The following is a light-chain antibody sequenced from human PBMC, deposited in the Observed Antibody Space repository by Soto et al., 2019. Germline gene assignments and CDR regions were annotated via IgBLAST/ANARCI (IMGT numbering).Light chain of an antibody. CDR3: QQYNSYSPT. Sequence: DIQMTQSPSTLSASVGDRVTITCRAGQSISSWLAWYQQKPGKAPNLLIYKASRLESGVPSRFSGSGSETEFTLTISGLQPGDSATYYCQQYNSYSPTFGQGTKV. CDR1: QSISSW. CDR2: KAS. J-gene: IGKJ1*01. V-gene: IGKV1-5*03.